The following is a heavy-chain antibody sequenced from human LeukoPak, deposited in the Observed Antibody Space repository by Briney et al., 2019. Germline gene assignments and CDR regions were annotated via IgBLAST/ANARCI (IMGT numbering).Heavy chain of an antibody. CDR3: ARRLTQYDCFDP. Sequence: SQTLSLTCAISGDSVSRNSVTWKWIRQSPSRGLEWLGRTYYRSTWYNDYAVSVRGRITVNPDTSKNQFSLHLNSVTPEDTAVYYCARRLTQYDCFDPWGQGILVTVSS. D-gene: IGHD2-2*01. V-gene: IGHV6-1*01. J-gene: IGHJ5*02. CDR1: GDSVSRNSVT. CDR2: TYYRSTWYN.